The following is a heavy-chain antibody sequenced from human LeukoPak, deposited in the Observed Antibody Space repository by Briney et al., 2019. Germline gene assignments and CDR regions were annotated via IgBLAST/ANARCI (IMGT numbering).Heavy chain of an antibody. J-gene: IGHJ4*02. CDR2: IYSGGST. D-gene: IGHD5-18*01. Sequence: AGGSLRLSCAASGFTVSSNYMSWVRQAPGKGLEWVSVIYSGGSTYYADSVKGRFTISRDNSKNTLYLQMNSLRAEDTAVYYCAREPGGYSYGSYFDYWGQGTLVTVSS. V-gene: IGHV3-53*01. CDR3: AREPGGYSYGSYFDY. CDR1: GFTVSSNY.